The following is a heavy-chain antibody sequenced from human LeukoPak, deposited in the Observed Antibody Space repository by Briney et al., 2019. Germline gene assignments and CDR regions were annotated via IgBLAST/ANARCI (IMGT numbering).Heavy chain of an antibody. CDR3: ARGNPLDY. CDR2: INPSGGST. CDR1: GYTFNSFT. D-gene: IGHD1-14*01. V-gene: IGHV1-46*02. Sequence: ASVKVSCKASGYTFNSFTINWVRQAPGQGLEWMGIINPSGGSTSYAQKFQGRVTMTRDTSTSTVYMELSSLRSEDTAVYYCARGNPLDYWGQGTLVTVSS. J-gene: IGHJ4*02.